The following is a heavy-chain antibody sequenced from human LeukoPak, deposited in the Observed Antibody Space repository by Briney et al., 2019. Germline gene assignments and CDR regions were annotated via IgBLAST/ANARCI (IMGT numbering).Heavy chain of an antibody. Sequence: ASVKVSCKASGYTFTGYYMHWVRQAPGQGLEWMGWINPNSGGTNYAQRFQGRVTMTRDTSISTAYMELSRLRSDDTAVYYCAGLFPVAGGYYYGMDVWGQGTTVTVSS. CDR3: AGLFPVAGGYYYGMDV. D-gene: IGHD6-19*01. CDR1: GYTFTGYY. J-gene: IGHJ6*02. V-gene: IGHV1-2*02. CDR2: INPNSGGT.